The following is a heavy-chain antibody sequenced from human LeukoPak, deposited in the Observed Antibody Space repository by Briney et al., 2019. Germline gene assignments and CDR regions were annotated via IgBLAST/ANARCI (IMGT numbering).Heavy chain of an antibody. V-gene: IGHV4-34*01. CDR3: AREMVRPGGAKDDY. CDR2: INHSGST. D-gene: IGHD3-10*01. CDR1: GGSFSGYY. J-gene: IGHJ4*02. Sequence: PSETLSLTCAVYGGSFSGYYWSWIRQPPGKGLEWIGEINHSGSTNYNPSLKSRVIISVDTSKNQFSLKLSSVTAADTAVYYCAREMVRPGGAKDDYWGQGTLVTVSS.